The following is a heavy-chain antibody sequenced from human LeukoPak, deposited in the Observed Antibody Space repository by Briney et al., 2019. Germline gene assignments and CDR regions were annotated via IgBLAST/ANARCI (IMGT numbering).Heavy chain of an antibody. CDR1: GYTFTGYY. Sequence: AASVKVSCKASGYTFTGYYMHWVRQAPGQGLEWMGWISAYNGNTNYAQRLQGRVTMTTDTSTSTAYMELRSLRSDDTAVYYCARESGYSSHPAYYYYYYVDVWGKGTTVTISS. CDR3: ARESGYSSHPAYYYYYYVDV. V-gene: IGHV1-18*04. D-gene: IGHD6-13*01. J-gene: IGHJ6*03. CDR2: ISAYNGNT.